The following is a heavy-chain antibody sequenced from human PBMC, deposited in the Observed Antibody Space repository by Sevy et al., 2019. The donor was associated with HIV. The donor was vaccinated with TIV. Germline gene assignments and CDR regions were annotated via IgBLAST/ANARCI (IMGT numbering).Heavy chain of an antibody. Sequence: SETLSLTCTVSGGSISSSSYYWGWIRQPPGKGLEWIGSIYYSGSTYYNASLKSRVTISVDTSKNQFSLKLSSVTAADTAVYYCARPTFVFKDFDYWGQGTLVTVSS. D-gene: IGHD1-26*01. CDR2: IYYSGST. J-gene: IGHJ4*02. CDR3: ARPTFVFKDFDY. V-gene: IGHV4-39*01. CDR1: GGSISSSSYY.